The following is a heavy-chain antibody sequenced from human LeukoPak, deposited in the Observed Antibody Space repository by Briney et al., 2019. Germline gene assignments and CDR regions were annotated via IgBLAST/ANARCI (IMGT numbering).Heavy chain of an antibody. CDR3: ARAPSGATNDAFDI. J-gene: IGHJ3*02. CDR2: INHSGST. V-gene: IGHV4-34*01. Sequence: PSETLSLTCAVYGGSFSGYYWSWIRQPPRKGLEWIGEINHSGSTNYNPSLKSRVTISVDTSKNHSSLKLSSVTAADTAVYYCARAPSGATNDAFDIWGQGTIVTVSS. CDR1: GGSFSGYY. D-gene: IGHD1-26*01.